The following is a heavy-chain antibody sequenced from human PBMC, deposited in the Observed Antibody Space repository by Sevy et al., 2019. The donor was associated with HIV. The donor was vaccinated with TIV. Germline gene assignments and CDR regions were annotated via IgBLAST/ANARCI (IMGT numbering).Heavy chain of an antibody. CDR2: IWSDGSNT. Sequence: GGSLRLSCAASGFTFSSYGMHWVRQGPGKGLEWVAVIWSDGSNTYYADSVKGGFSISRDIAKNTLHFQMNSLRAEDTAVYYCARDLEFYDSGDYGPAFMPDYWGQGTLVTVSS. CDR3: ARDLEFYDSGDYGPAFMPDY. J-gene: IGHJ4*02. D-gene: IGHD4-17*01. V-gene: IGHV3-33*01. CDR1: GFTFSSYG.